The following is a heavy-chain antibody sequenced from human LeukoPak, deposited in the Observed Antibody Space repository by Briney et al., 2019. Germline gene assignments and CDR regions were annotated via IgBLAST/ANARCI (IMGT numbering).Heavy chain of an antibody. D-gene: IGHD5-24*01. CDR1: GGSISSYY. J-gene: IGHJ3*02. CDR2: IYTSGST. CDR3: ARVEMATPRDDAFDI. Sequence: SETLSLTSTVSGGSISSYYWSWIRQPAGKGLEWIGRIYTSGSTNYNPSLKSRVTMSVDTSKNQFSLKLSSVTAADTAVYYCARVEMATPRDDAFDIWGQGTMVTVSS. V-gene: IGHV4-4*07.